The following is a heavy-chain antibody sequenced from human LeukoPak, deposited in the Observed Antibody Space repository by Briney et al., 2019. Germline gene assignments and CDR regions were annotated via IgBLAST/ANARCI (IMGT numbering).Heavy chain of an antibody. Sequence: PSETLSLTCTVSGGSISSYYWSWIRQPAGKGLEWIGRIYTSGSTNYNPSLKSRVTMSVDTSKNQFSLKLSSVTAADTAVYYCARDISVGWFGELLYYYYYYMDVWGKGTTVTVSS. CDR3: ARDISVGWFGELLYYYYYYMDV. J-gene: IGHJ6*03. CDR1: GGSISSYY. CDR2: IYTSGST. D-gene: IGHD3-10*01. V-gene: IGHV4-4*07.